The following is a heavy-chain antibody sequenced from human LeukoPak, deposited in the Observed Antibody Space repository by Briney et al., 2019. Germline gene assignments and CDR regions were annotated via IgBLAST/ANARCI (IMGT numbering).Heavy chain of an antibody. CDR2: RNPKRGNT. V-gene: IGHV1-8*01. Sequence: ASVKVSCKASGYSLTSFDINWVRQGSGQGLEWMGWRNPKRGNTGYAPTFKGRVTITRDTSIDTAFMELSSLRPDDTAVYYCARGGSSSSYYNNYGMDVWGQGTTITVSS. CDR1: GYSLTSFD. CDR3: ARGGSSSSYYNNYGMDV. J-gene: IGHJ6*02. D-gene: IGHD6-13*01.